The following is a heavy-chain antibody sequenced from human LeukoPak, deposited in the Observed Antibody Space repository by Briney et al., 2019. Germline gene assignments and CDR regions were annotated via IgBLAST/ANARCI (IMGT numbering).Heavy chain of an antibody. CDR3: ARGGSSWYAVWFDP. D-gene: IGHD6-13*01. V-gene: IGHV3-23*01. CDR1: GFTFSSYA. Sequence: PGGSLRLSCAASGFTFSSYAMSWVRQAPGKGLEWVSSISGSGDGTYYTDSVKGRFTISRDNSKNTLYLQMNSLRAEDTAVYYCARGGSSWYAVWFDPWGQGTLVTVSS. J-gene: IGHJ5*02. CDR2: ISGSGDGT.